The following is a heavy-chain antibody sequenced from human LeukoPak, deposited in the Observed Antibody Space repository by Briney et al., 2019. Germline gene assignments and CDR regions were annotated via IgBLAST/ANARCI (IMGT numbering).Heavy chain of an antibody. V-gene: IGHV4-34*01. CDR1: GGSFSGYY. Sequence: SETLSLTCAVYGGSFSGYYWSWIRQPPGKGLEWIGEINRSGSTNYNPSLKSRVTISVDTSKNQFSLKLSSVTAADTAVYYCARQWGDIVVVPAAMRYYYYGMDVWGQGTTVTVSS. J-gene: IGHJ6*02. D-gene: IGHD2-2*01. CDR3: ARQWGDIVVVPAAMRYYYYGMDV. CDR2: INRSGST.